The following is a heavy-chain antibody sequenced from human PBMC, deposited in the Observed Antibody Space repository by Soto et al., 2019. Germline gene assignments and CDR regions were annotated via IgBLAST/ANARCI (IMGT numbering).Heavy chain of an antibody. J-gene: IGHJ4*02. D-gene: IGHD3-16*01. Sequence: QVQLVQSGAEVKKPGSSVKVSCKASGGTFSSYTISWVRQAPGQGLEWMGMIIPILGIANYAQKFQGRVTITADKSTSTAYMELSSLRSEDTAVYYCAREGAGDYFDYWGQGPLVTVSS. CDR1: GGTFSSYT. CDR3: AREGAGDYFDY. V-gene: IGHV1-69*08. CDR2: IIPILGIA.